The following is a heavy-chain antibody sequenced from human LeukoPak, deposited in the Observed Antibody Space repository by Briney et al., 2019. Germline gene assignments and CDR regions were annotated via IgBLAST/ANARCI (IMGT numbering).Heavy chain of an antibody. CDR2: IKQDGSEK. CDR1: GFTFSSYW. J-gene: IGHJ4*02. D-gene: IGHD1-20*01. V-gene: IGHV3-7*01. CDR3: ARDESLTGTGLDY. Sequence: GGSLRLSCAASGFTFSSYWMSWVRQAPGEGLEWVANIKQDGSEKYYVDSVKGRFTISRDNAKNSLYLQMISLRAEDTAVYYCARDESLTGTGLDYWGQGTLVTVSS.